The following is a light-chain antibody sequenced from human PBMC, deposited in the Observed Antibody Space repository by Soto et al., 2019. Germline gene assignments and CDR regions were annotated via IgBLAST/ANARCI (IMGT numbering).Light chain of an antibody. V-gene: IGKV3-20*01. CDR2: GAS. CDR1: QSVSSSY. Sequence: EIVLTQSPGTLSLSPGERATLSCRASQSVSSSYLAWYQQKPGQAPRLLIYGASSRATDIPDRFSGSGSGTDFTLTISRLEPEDFAVYYCQQYSNPAMYTFGQGTKLEIK. J-gene: IGKJ2*01. CDR3: QQYSNPAMYT.